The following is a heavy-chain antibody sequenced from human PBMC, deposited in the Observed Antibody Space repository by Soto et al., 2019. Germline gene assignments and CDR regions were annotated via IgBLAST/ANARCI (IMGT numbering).Heavy chain of an antibody. J-gene: IGHJ5*02. CDR2: ISGSGFKK. CDR3: AKNQGVELVPLATVDWFDP. V-gene: IGHV3-23*01. D-gene: IGHD1-26*01. CDR1: GFIFENFG. Sequence: GGSLRLSCAASGFIFENFGMSWVRQAPGKGLEWISSISGSGFKKYYADSVKGRFTISRDNSKSTVYLELNNLSAEDTAVYHCAKNQGVELVPLATVDWFDPWGPGSVVTVSS.